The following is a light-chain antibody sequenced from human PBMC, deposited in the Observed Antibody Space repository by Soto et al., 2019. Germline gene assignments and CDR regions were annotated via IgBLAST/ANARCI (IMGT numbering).Light chain of an antibody. V-gene: IGKV3-15*01. Sequence: ILLTQSPATLPVSPGERATLSCRASQSVGSNLAWFQQKPGQAPRLLIYDASTRATGIPDRFSGGGSGTEFTLTISSLQSEDFVLYYCQQYNSWTPITFGQGTRLE. CDR1: QSVGSN. CDR3: QQYNSWTPIT. CDR2: DAS. J-gene: IGKJ5*01.